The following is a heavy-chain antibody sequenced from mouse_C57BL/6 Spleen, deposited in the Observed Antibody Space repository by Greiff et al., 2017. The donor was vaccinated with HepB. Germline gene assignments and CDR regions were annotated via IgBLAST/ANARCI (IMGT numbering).Heavy chain of an antibody. J-gene: IGHJ4*01. CDR1: GYTFTSYW. V-gene: IGHV1-55*01. CDR3: AKRNLLYYAMRY. CDR2: IYPGSGST. Sequence: QVHVKQPGAELVKPGASVKMSCKASGYTFTSYWITWVKQRPGQGLEWIGDIYPGSGSTNYNEKFKSKATLTVDTSSSTAYMQLSSLTSEDSAVYYCAKRNLLYYAMRYWGQGTSVTVSS. D-gene: IGHD2-1*01.